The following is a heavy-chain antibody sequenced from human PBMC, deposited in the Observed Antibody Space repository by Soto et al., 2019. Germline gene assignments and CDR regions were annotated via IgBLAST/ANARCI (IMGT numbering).Heavy chain of an antibody. CDR2: ISYDGSNK. CDR3: AEGVAAAGSLDY. CDR1: GFTFSSYG. D-gene: IGHD6-13*01. V-gene: IGHV3-30*18. Sequence: QVQLVESGGGVVQPGRSLRLSCAASGFTFSSYGMHWVRQAPGKGLEWVAVISYDGSNKYYADSVKGRFTISRDNSKNTLYLQMNSLRAEDTAVYYCAEGVAAAGSLDYWGQGTLVTVSS. J-gene: IGHJ4*02.